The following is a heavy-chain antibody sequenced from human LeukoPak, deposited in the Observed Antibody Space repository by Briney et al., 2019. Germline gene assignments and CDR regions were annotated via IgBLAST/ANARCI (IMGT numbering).Heavy chain of an antibody. D-gene: IGHD3-22*01. CDR3: ARSLYYDKAFDI. J-gene: IGHJ3*02. V-gene: IGHV3-23*01. CDR2: VGGRGDIT. CDR1: GFTFSSYA. Sequence: PGGSLRLSCAASGFTFSSYAMSWVRQPPGKGLEYVSTVGGRGDITYYADSVKGRFTISRDNSRNTLYLQMNSLRAEDTAVYYCARSLYYDKAFDIWGQGTMVTVSS.